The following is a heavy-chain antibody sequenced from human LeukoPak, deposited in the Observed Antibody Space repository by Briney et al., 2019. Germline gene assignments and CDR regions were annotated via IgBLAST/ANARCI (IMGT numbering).Heavy chain of an antibody. V-gene: IGHV3-23*01. J-gene: IGHJ6*02. CDR3: AKARLYCSSGTCSDHPATLTGMDV. D-gene: IGHD2-15*01. Sequence: GGSLRLSCTASGFTFSSFAMHWVRQAPGKGLEWVSLITNSGVTTHYADSVKGRFTISRDNSRSTLYLQLNSLRADDAALYYCAKARLYCSSGTCSDHPATLTGMDVWGQGTTVTVSS. CDR1: GFTFSSFA. CDR2: ITNSGVTT.